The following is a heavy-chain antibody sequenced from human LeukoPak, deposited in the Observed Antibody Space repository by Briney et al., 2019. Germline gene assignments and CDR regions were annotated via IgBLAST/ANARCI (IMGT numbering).Heavy chain of an antibody. Sequence: PSETLSLTCAVYGGSFSGYYWSWIRQPPGKGLEWIGEINHSGSTNYNPSLKSRVTISVDKSKNQFSLKLSSVTAADTAVYYCAREKIAVAGSYYFDYWGQGTLVTVSS. CDR3: AREKIAVAGSYYFDY. J-gene: IGHJ4*02. D-gene: IGHD6-19*01. CDR2: INHSGST. CDR1: GGSFSGYY. V-gene: IGHV4-34*01.